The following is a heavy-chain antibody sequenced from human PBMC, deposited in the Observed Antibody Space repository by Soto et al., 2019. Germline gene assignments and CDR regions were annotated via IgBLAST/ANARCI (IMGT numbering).Heavy chain of an antibody. CDR1: GFTFSSYA. J-gene: IGHJ4*02. Sequence: GGSLRLSCAASGFTFSSYAMHWVRQAPGTGLEWVAVISYDGSNKYYADSVKGRFTISRDNSKNTLYLQMNSLRAEDTAVYYCARSLYSSSGYYFDYWGQGTLVTVSS. D-gene: IGHD6-13*01. V-gene: IGHV3-30*04. CDR3: ARSLYSSSGYYFDY. CDR2: ISYDGSNK.